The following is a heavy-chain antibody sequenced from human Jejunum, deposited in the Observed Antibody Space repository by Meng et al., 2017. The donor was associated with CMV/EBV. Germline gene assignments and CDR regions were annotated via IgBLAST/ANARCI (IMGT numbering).Heavy chain of an antibody. Sequence: WMSWVRQAPGKGREWVGRIKGRNEGGTTEYTEPVKRVFIVSSDGSRNTLYLQMNSLKSEDTAVYYCTTVFPGYYPFWTGHRLAFPDYWGQGTLVTVSS. CDR3: TTVFPGYYPFWTGHRLAFPDY. D-gene: IGHD3/OR15-3a*01. CDR2: IKGRNEGGTT. J-gene: IGHJ4*02. V-gene: IGHV3-15*01. CDR1: W.